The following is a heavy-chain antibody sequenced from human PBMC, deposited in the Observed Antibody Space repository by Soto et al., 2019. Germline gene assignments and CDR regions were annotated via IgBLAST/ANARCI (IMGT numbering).Heavy chain of an antibody. Sequence: GASVKVSCKASGYTFTSYGIGWVRQAPGQGLEWMGWISAYNGNTNYAQKLQGRVTMTTDTSTSTAYMELRSLRSDDTAVYYCARDPSPRTRITGTTLLDPWGQGTLVTVAS. D-gene: IGHD1-7*01. CDR3: ARDPSPRTRITGTTLLDP. CDR1: GYTFTSYG. CDR2: ISAYNGNT. V-gene: IGHV1-18*01. J-gene: IGHJ5*02.